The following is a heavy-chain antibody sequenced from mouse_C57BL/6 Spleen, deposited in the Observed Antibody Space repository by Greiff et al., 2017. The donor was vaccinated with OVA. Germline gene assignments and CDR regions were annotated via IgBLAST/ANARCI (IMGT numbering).Heavy chain of an antibody. D-gene: IGHD2-1*01. CDR1: GYTFTDYE. Sequence: QVHVKQSGAELVRPGASVTLSCKASGYTFTDYEMHWVKQTPVHGLEWIGAIDPETGGTAYNQKFKGKAILTADKSSSTAYMELRSLTSEDSAVYYCTRSAYGNWDYWGQGTTLTVSS. J-gene: IGHJ2*01. CDR3: TRSAYGNWDY. CDR2: IDPETGGT. V-gene: IGHV1-15*01.